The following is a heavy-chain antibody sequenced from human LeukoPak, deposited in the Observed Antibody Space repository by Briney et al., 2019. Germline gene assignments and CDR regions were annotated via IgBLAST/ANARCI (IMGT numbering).Heavy chain of an antibody. J-gene: IGHJ6*03. V-gene: IGHV1-69*13. Sequence: ASVKVSCKASGGTFSSYAISWVRQAPGQGLEWMGGITPIFGTANYAQKFQGRVTITADESTSTAYMELSSLRSEDTAVYYCARDTGGRPGTLMDVWGKGTTVTVSS. CDR1: GGTFSSYA. D-gene: IGHD3/OR15-3a*01. CDR2: ITPIFGTA. CDR3: ARDTGGRPGTLMDV.